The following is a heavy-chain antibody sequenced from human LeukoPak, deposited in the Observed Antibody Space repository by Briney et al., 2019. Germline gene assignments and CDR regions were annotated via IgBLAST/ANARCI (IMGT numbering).Heavy chain of an antibody. V-gene: IGHV3-53*01. CDR2: IYSGGST. CDR3: ARGLDDFWSGCYLDY. J-gene: IGHJ4*02. D-gene: IGHD3-3*01. Sequence: PGGSLRLSCAASGFTVSSNYMSWVRQAPGKGLEWVSVIYSGGSTYYADSVKGRFTISRDNSKNTLYLQMNSLRAEDTAVYYCARGLDDFWSGCYLDYWGQGTLVTVSS. CDR1: GFTVSSNY.